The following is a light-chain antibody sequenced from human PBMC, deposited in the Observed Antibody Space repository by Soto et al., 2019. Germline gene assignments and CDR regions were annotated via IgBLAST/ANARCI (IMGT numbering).Light chain of an antibody. J-gene: IGLJ2*01. CDR1: SGHSSYA. Sequence: QLVLTQSPSASASLGASVKLTCTLSSGHSSYAIAWHQQQPEKGPRYLMKLTSDGSHSKGDGIPDRFSGSSSGAERYLTISSLQSEDEADYYCQTWGTGIPVFGVGTQITV. CDR3: QTWGTGIPV. V-gene: IGLV4-69*01. CDR2: LTSDGSH.